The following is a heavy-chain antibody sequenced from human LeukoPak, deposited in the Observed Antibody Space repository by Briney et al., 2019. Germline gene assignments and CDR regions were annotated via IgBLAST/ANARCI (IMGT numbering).Heavy chain of an antibody. J-gene: IGHJ4*02. CDR3: AAAPRGDSNILLGFRY. CDR2: IIPVFGTA. CDR1: GATFSSYA. V-gene: IGHV1-69*05. Sequence: GASVKVSCKASGATFSSYAISWVRQAPGQGLEWMGGIIPVFGTANYAQKFQERVTITRDMSTSTVYMELSSLRSEDTAVYYCAAAPRGDSNILLGFRYWGQGTLATVSS. D-gene: IGHD3-22*01.